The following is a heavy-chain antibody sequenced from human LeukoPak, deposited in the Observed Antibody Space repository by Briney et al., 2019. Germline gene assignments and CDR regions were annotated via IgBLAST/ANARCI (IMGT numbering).Heavy chain of an antibody. V-gene: IGHV3-30*18. CDR3: AKDRLVGATNYLDY. Sequence: PGGSLRLSCAASGFTFSSYAMHWVRQAPGKGLEWVAVTSYDGNNKYYADSVKCRFTISGDKSKNTLYLQMNSLRAEDSAVYYCAKDRLVGATNYLDYWGQGTLVTVSS. CDR2: TSYDGNNK. CDR1: GFTFSSYA. D-gene: IGHD1-26*01. J-gene: IGHJ4*02.